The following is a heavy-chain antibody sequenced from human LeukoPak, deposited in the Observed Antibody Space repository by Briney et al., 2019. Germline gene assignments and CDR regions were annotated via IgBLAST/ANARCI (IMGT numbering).Heavy chain of an antibody. V-gene: IGHV3-21*01. Sequence: GGSLRLSCAASGFAFSSYSMNWVRQAPGKGLEWVSSISSSSSYIYYADSVKGRFTISRDNAKNSLYLQMNSLRAEDTPVYYCARDEGYCSGGSCYNYFDYWGQGTLVTVSS. CDR2: ISSSSSYI. CDR3: ARDEGYCSGGSCYNYFDY. D-gene: IGHD2-15*01. J-gene: IGHJ4*02. CDR1: GFAFSSYS.